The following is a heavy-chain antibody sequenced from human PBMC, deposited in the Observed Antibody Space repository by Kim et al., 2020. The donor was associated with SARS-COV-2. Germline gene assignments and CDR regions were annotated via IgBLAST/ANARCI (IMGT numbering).Heavy chain of an antibody. CDR3: TRRRRWDYDILTGYPRYYYGMDV. CDR1: GFTFSGSA. J-gene: IGHJ6*02. D-gene: IGHD3-9*01. V-gene: IGHV3-73*01. Sequence: GGSLRLSCAASGFTFSGSAMHWVRQASGKGLEWVGRIRSKANSYATAYAASVKGRFTISRDDSKNTAYLQMNSLKTEDTAVYYCTRRRRWDYDILTGYPRYYYGMDVWGQGTTVTVSS. CDR2: IRSKANSYAT.